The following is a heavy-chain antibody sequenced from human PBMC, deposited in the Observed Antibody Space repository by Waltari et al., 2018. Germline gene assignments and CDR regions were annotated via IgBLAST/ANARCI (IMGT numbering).Heavy chain of an antibody. CDR3: ARQDYYYVKGYFDL. CDR2: IFYSGAT. D-gene: IGHD3-22*01. J-gene: IGHJ2*01. Sequence: QLQLQESGPGLVQPSETVSPTCTLSGASISSVAYYWGWVRQPPGKGLEFIASIFYSGATYYNPSLESRVTISVDTSKNQFSLELTSVTDADTAVYYCARQDYYYVKGYFDLWGRGTLVTVSS. V-gene: IGHV4-39*01. CDR1: GASISSVAYY.